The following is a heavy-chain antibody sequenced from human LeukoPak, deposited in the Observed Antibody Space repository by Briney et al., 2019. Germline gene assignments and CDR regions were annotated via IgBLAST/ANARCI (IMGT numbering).Heavy chain of an antibody. D-gene: IGHD3-10*01. CDR2: IYYTGST. CDR1: GGSISNSRYY. CDR3: ARHIRPTYYYGTGSYRFDP. Sequence: SETLSLTCTVSGGSISNSRYYWGWLRQPPGKGLEWIGSIYYTGSTYYNPSLKTRVTISVDTSTNQFSMKLSSVTAADSAVYYCARHIRPTYYYGTGSYRFDPWGQGTLVTVSS. V-gene: IGHV4-39*01. J-gene: IGHJ5*02.